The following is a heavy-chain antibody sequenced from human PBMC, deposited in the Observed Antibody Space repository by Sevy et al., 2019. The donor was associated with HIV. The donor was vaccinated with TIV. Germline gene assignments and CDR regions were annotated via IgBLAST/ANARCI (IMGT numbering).Heavy chain of an antibody. CDR2: ISRSSSVT. J-gene: IGHJ4*02. Sequence: GGSLRLSCTISGFTLSDFEMNWVRQAPGKGPEWISYISRSSSVTSYADSVKGRFTISRDNAKNSIYLEMSRLGDGDTAIYYCARDATVAGSYFLDYWGRGSLVTVSS. CDR3: ARDATVAGSYFLDY. V-gene: IGHV3-21*05. CDR1: GFTLSDFE. D-gene: IGHD6-19*01.